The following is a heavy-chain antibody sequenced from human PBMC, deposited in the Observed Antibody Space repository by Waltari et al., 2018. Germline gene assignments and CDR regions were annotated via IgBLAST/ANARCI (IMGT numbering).Heavy chain of an antibody. J-gene: IGHJ4*02. CDR3: ASQTITIFGVVRFDY. Sequence: QLQLQESGPGLVKPSETLSLTCTVSGGSISSSSYYWGWTRQPPGKGLGWIGVIYYSGSTYYNPSLKRRGTISVDTSKNQFSLKLSAVTAADTAVYYCASQTITIFGVVRFDYWGQGTLVTVSS. CDR2: IYYSGST. CDR1: GGSISSSSYY. V-gene: IGHV4-39*01. D-gene: IGHD3-3*01.